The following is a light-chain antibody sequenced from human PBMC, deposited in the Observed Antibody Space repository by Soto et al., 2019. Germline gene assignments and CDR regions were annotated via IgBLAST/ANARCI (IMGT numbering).Light chain of an antibody. J-gene: IGKJ1*01. CDR2: TSS. Sequence: DIQMTQYPSSLSACVGDRVTITCRASQSISSYLNWYQQKPGKAPSLLIYTSSNLQTGVPSRFSGSGSGTHFTLTINSLQPEDFATYYCQQSYNTPRTFGQGTKVDIK. CDR1: QSISSY. CDR3: QQSYNTPRT. V-gene: IGKV1-39*01.